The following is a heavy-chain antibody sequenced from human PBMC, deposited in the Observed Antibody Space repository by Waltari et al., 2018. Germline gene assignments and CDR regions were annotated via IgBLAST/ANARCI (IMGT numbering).Heavy chain of an antibody. Sequence: QVQLVQSGAEVKKPGASVKVSCKASGYTFTSYAMHWVRQATGQRLEWMGWINAGNGNTKYSQKFQGRVTITRDTSASTAYMELSSLRSEDTAVYYCARFLLGYCSGGSCYSGDFDYWGQGTLVTVSS. J-gene: IGHJ4*02. CDR3: ARFLLGYCSGGSCYSGDFDY. CDR2: INAGNGNT. D-gene: IGHD2-15*01. V-gene: IGHV1-3*01. CDR1: GYTFTSYA.